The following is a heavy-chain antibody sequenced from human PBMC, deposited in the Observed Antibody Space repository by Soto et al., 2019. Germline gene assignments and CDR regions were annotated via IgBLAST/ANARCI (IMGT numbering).Heavy chain of an antibody. D-gene: IGHD3-22*01. CDR3: ARDFYYDSSGYDY. CDR1: GFTFSSYS. J-gene: IGHJ4*02. Sequence: KTGGSLRLSCAASGFTFSSYSMNWVRQAPGKGLEWVSSISSSSSYIYYADSVKGRFTISRDNAKNSLYLQMNSLRAEDTAVYYCARDFYYDSSGYDYWGQGTLVTVSS. V-gene: IGHV3-21*01. CDR2: ISSSSSYI.